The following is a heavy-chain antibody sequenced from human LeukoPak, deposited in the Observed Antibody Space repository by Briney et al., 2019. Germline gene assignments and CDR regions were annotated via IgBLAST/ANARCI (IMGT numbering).Heavy chain of an antibody. CDR3: GTAHGSGSYYNYPPAGWFDP. D-gene: IGHD3-10*01. V-gene: IGHV4-34*01. Sequence: PSETLSLTCAVDGGSFSGYHWSWIRQPPGKGLEGIGKINPSGSTNYNPSLKSRGTISVDTSKNQFSLKLSSVPAADTAVYYCGTAHGSGSYYNYPPAGWFDPWGQGTLVTVSS. CDR1: GGSFSGYH. CDR2: INPSGST. J-gene: IGHJ5*02.